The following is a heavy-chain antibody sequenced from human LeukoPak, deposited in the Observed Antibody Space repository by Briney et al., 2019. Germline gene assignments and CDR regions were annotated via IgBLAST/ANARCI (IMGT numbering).Heavy chain of an antibody. J-gene: IGHJ5*02. Sequence: GGSLRLSCAASGFNYSSYTMNWVRQAPGKGLQWISAISGSGGSTFYAHSVQGRFTISRDNSKNTVFLQMNSLRAEDTAVYYCAKDGLVDYGVYWFDHWGQGIQVAVSS. CDR2: ISGSGGST. D-gene: IGHD4-17*01. CDR1: GFNYSSYT. V-gene: IGHV3-23*01. CDR3: AKDGLVDYGVYWFDH.